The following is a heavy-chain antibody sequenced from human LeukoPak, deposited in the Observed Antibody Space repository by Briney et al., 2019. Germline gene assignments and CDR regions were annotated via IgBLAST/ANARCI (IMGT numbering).Heavy chain of an antibody. CDR2: INVSGGST. J-gene: IGHJ4*02. CDR3: ARDIARY. V-gene: IGHV1-46*01. Sequence: GASVKVSCKASGFTFTSYYMHWVRQAPGQGLEWMGIINVSGGSTSYAQKFQGRVTMTRDTSTSTIYMEVSSLRSEDTAVYYCARDIARYWGQGTLVTVSS. D-gene: IGHD6-13*01. CDR1: GFTFTSYY.